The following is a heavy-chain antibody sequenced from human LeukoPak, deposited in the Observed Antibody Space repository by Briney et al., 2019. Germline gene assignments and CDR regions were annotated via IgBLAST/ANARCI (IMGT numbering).Heavy chain of an antibody. Sequence: PGGSLRLSCAASGFTFSSYAMSWVRQAPGKGLEWVAVISYDGSEKYYADSVKGRFTISRDNSKNTLYLQMNSLRGEDTAVYYCAKGGSPSCYSSSGYWGQGTLVTVSS. J-gene: IGHJ4*02. CDR1: GFTFSSYA. D-gene: IGHD2-2*01. CDR3: AKGGSPSCYSSSGY. V-gene: IGHV3-30*18. CDR2: ISYDGSEK.